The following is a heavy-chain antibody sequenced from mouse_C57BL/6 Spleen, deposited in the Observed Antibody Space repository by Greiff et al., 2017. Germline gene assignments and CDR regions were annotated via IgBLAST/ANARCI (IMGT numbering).Heavy chain of an antibody. CDR3: ARKDGSSQPFAY. D-gene: IGHD1-1*01. V-gene: IGHV1-52*01. J-gene: IGHJ3*01. CDR2: IDPSDSET. Sequence: QVQLQQPGAELVRPGSSVKLSCKASGYTFTSYWMHWVKQRPIQGLEWIGNIDPSDSETHYNQKFKDKATLTVAKSSSTAYMQLSSLTSEDSAVYYCARKDGSSQPFAYWGQGTLVTVSA. CDR1: GYTFTSYW.